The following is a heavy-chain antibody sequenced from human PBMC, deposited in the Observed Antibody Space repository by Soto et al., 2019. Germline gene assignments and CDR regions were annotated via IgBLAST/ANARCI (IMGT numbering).Heavy chain of an antibody. CDR3: ARENSRISPRLFQH. J-gene: IGHJ1*01. D-gene: IGHD6-6*01. CDR1: GFIFSDYA. V-gene: IGHV3-30-3*01. Sequence: GGSLRLSCVASGFIFSDYAMHWARQAPGKGLEWVALISPAGTNQYYTDSAKGRFTISRDNSKNTLYLQMNSLRHEDTGLYYCARENSRISPRLFQHWGHGTLVTVSS. CDR2: ISPAGTNQ.